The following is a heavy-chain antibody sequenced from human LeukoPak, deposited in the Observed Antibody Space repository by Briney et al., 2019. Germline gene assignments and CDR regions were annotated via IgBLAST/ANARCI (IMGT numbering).Heavy chain of an antibody. D-gene: IGHD5-12*01. Sequence: SVKVSCKASLGTFSSYAISWVRQAPGQGLEWMGGIIPIFGTANYAQKFQGRVTITADNSTSTAYMELSSLRSEDTAVYYCARGYSGYATQYNWFDPWGQGTLVTVSS. V-gene: IGHV1-69*06. CDR1: LGTFSSYA. J-gene: IGHJ5*02. CDR3: ARGYSGYATQYNWFDP. CDR2: IIPIFGTA.